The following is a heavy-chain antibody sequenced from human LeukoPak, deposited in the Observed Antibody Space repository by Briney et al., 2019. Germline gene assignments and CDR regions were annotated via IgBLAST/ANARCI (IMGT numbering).Heavy chain of an antibody. Sequence: SETLSLTCAVYGGSFSGYYWSWIHQPPGKGLEWIGEINHSGSTNYNPSLKSRVTISVDTSKNQFSLKLSSVTAADTAVYYCARGSRRAARGSGGYYYPYYFDYWGQGTLVTVSS. CDR2: INHSGST. J-gene: IGHJ4*02. CDR3: ARGSRRAARGSGGYYYPYYFDY. D-gene: IGHD3-22*01. CDR1: GGSFSGYY. V-gene: IGHV4-34*01.